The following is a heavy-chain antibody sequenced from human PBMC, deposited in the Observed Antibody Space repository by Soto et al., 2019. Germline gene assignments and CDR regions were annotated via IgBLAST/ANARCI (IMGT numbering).Heavy chain of an antibody. V-gene: IGHV1-18*01. CDR2: ISASNGNT. D-gene: IGHD6-13*01. CDR3: ARGKKQLGYYYYYMDV. CDR1: NYTFTSYG. J-gene: IGHJ6*03. Sequence: ASVKVSCKASNYTFTSYGITWVRQAPGQGLEWMGWISASNGNTNYAQKFQGRVTMTTDTSTSTAYMELRSSVTAADTAVYYCARGKKQLGYYYYYMDVWGKGTTVTVSS.